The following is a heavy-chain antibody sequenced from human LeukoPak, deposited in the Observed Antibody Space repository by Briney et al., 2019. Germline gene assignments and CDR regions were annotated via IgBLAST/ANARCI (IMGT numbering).Heavy chain of an antibody. J-gene: IGHJ1*01. Sequence: GGSLRLSCAASGFTFSSYAMSWVRQAPGKGLESVSAISGSGGSTYYADSVKGRFTISRDNSKNTLYLQMNSLRAEDTAVYYCAAHHDYGDYHQHWGQGTLVTVSS. CDR3: AAHHDYGDYHQH. V-gene: IGHV3-23*01. D-gene: IGHD4-17*01. CDR2: ISGSGGST. CDR1: GFTFSSYA.